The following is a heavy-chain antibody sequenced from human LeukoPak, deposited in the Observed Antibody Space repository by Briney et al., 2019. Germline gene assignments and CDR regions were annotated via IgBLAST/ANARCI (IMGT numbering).Heavy chain of an antibody. D-gene: IGHD2-2*02. V-gene: IGHV1-2*06. CDR1: GYTFTGYY. CDR2: INPNSGGT. J-gene: IGHJ6*03. CDR3: ANLKGCSSTSCYTSGVYYYYYMDV. Sequence: ASVKVSCKASGYTFTGYYMHWVRPAPGQGREWMGRINPNSGGTNYAQTLQCRVTMTTDASTSTAYMELRSLRSDDTAVYYCANLKGCSSTSCYTSGVYYYYYMDVWGKGTTVTVSS.